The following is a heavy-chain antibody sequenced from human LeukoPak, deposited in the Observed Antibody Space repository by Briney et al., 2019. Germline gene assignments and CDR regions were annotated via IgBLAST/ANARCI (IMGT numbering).Heavy chain of an antibody. CDR3: AKDVYGDYGGLDY. V-gene: IGHV3-48*04. Sequence: GGSLRLSCEASGFNLGSYAMSWVRQAPGKGLEWVAYISRSSRAINYAESVRGRFTVSRDNARNSLYLQMNSLRAEDTAVYYCAKDVYGDYGGLDYWGQGTLVTVSS. CDR1: GFNLGSYA. D-gene: IGHD4-17*01. J-gene: IGHJ4*02. CDR2: ISRSSRAI.